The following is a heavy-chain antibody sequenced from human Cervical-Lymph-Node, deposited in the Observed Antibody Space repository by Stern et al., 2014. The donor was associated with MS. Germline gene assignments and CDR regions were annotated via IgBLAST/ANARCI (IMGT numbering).Heavy chain of an antibody. J-gene: IGHJ5*02. CDR3: VRDPPLDARFLGLDP. V-gene: IGHV3-23*04. D-gene: IGHD3-3*01. CDR1: GFTFNTYG. CDR2: ISDIGDRT. Sequence: EVQLVESGGGLVPPGGSLRLSCAVSGFTFNTYGMSWVRQAPGMGQEWNSAISDIGDRTYYADSVQGRFTISRDNSKNTLYLQMNSLSAEDTAVYYCVRDPPLDARFLGLDPWGQGTLVTVSS.